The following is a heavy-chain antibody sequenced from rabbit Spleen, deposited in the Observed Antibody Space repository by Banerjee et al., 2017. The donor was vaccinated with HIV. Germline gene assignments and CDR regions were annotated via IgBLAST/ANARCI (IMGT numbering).Heavy chain of an antibody. CDR1: GVYLNDKDV. J-gene: IGHJ4*01. Sequence: EQLEESGGGLVQPEGSLTLTCKASGVYLNDKDVMCWVRQAPGKGLEWIAFINIVTGKSVYASWAKGRFTMSRTSSPTVTLQMTSLTAADTAAYFFARDLVAVIGGNFNLWGPGTLVTVS. CDR2: INIVTGKS. D-gene: IGHD2-1*01. V-gene: IGHV1S45*01. CDR3: ARDLVAVIGGNFNL.